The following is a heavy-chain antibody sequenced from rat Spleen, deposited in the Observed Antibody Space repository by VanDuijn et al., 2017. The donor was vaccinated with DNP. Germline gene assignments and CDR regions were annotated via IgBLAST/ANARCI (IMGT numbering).Heavy chain of an antibody. V-gene: IGHV3-1*01. Sequence: EVQLQESGPGLVKPSQPLSLTCSVTGSSITSNYWGWIREFPGNKMEYIGHITYSGNTHFNPSLKSRISITRDTSKNQFFLQLNSITTEDTATYYCARWGTYFDYWGQGVMVTVSS. CDR3: ARWGTYFDY. CDR1: GSSITSNY. CDR2: ITYSGNT. J-gene: IGHJ2*01.